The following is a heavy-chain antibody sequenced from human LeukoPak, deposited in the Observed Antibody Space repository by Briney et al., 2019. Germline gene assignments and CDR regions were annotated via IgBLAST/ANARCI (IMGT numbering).Heavy chain of an antibody. CDR3: ARVGAAAGGTYFDY. D-gene: IGHD6-13*01. CDR2: ISSSSSYI. J-gene: IGHJ4*02. V-gene: IGHV3-21*01. Sequence: GGSLRLSCAASGFTFSSYSMNWVRQAPGRGLEWVSSISSSSSYIYYADSVKGRFTISRDNAKNSLYLQMNSLRAEATAVYYCARVGAAAGGTYFDYWGQGTLVTVSS. CDR1: GFTFSSYS.